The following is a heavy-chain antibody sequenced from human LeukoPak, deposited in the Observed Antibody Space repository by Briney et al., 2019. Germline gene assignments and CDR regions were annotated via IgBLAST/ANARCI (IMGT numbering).Heavy chain of an antibody. Sequence: GGSLRLSCAASGFTFSSYSMNWVRQAPGKGLEWVSYISSGRNYIYYADSVKGRFTVSRDNAKNSLYLQMNSLRAEDTAVYYCARDFFNPTKWGQGTLVTVSS. D-gene: IGHD1-14*01. V-gene: IGHV3-21*01. CDR3: ARDFFNPTK. CDR1: GFTFSSYS. J-gene: IGHJ4*02. CDR2: ISSGRNYI.